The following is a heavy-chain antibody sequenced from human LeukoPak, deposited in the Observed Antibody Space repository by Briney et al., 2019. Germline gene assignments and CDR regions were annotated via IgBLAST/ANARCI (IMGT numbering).Heavy chain of an antibody. CDR3: ARMVLWFGELGNWFDP. V-gene: IGHV4-34*01. Sequence: SETLSLTCAVYGGSFSGYYWSWIRQPPGKGLEWIGEINHNGSTNYNPDLKSRATKSVDTTKNQFSLKLSSVTAADTAVYYCARMVLWFGELGNWFDPWGQGTLVTVSS. D-gene: IGHD3-10*01. J-gene: IGHJ5*02. CDR1: GGSFSGYY. CDR2: INHNGST.